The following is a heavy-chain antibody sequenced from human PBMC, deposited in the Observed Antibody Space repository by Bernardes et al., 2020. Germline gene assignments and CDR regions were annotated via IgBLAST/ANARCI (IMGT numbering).Heavy chain of an antibody. CDR3: ARGGFCSGDSCYGESTFDL. D-gene: IGHD2-15*01. V-gene: IGHV4-30-2*01. CDR2: NYHSGST. Sequence: SETLSLTCAVSGGSISSGTYSWNWIRQPPGKGLEWIGYNYHSGSTYYNPSLRSRVTISLDRSKNQFSLNLNSVTAADTAVYYCARGGFCSGDSCYGESTFDLWGQGTMVTVSS. J-gene: IGHJ3*01. CDR1: GGSISSGTYS.